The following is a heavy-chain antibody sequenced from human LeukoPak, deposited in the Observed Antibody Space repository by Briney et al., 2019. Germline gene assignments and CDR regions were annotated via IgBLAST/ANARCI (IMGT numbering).Heavy chain of an antibody. Sequence: GGSLRLSCAASGFTFSSYAMHWVRQAPGKGLEWVAVISYDGSNKYYADSVKGRFTISRDNSKNTLYLQMNSLRAEDTAVYYCAKVLKTREKIVVVPAAIGYWGQGTLVTVSS. D-gene: IGHD2-2*01. CDR3: AKVLKTREKIVVVPAAIGY. J-gene: IGHJ4*02. V-gene: IGHV3-30-3*01. CDR2: ISYDGSNK. CDR1: GFTFSSYA.